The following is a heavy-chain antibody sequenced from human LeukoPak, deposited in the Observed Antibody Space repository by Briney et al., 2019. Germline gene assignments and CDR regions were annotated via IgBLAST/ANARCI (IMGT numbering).Heavy chain of an antibody. CDR1: GGSISSGGYY. CDR3: ARVGSSGYYYIDY. Sequence: SETLSLTCTVSGGSISSGGYYWSWIRQHPGKGLEWIGYIYYSGSTNYNPSLKSRVTISVDTSKNQFSLKLSSVTATDTAVYYCARVGSSGYYYIDYWGQGTLVTVSS. J-gene: IGHJ4*02. V-gene: IGHV4-61*08. D-gene: IGHD3-22*01. CDR2: IYYSGST.